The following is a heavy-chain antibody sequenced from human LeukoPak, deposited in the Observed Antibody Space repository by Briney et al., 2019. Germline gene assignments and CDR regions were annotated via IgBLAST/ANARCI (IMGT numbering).Heavy chain of an antibody. Sequence: SETLSLTCSVSGGSISSGDYYWSWIRQPPGKGLEWIGYIYYSGSTYYNPSLKSRVTISVDTSKNQFSLKLSSVTAADTTVYYCASTPDYYDSSGYSDYWGQGTLVTVSS. J-gene: IGHJ4*02. D-gene: IGHD3-22*01. V-gene: IGHV4-30-4*08. CDR2: IYYSGST. CDR3: ASTPDYYDSSGYSDY. CDR1: GGSISSGDYY.